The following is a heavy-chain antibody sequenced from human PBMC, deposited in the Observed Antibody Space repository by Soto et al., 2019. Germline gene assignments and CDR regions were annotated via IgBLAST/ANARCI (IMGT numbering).Heavy chain of an antibody. V-gene: IGHV5-10-1*01. J-gene: IGHJ6*02. Sequence: GDSVTMSCKGSGYSFTSYWISWVRQMPGKGLEWMGRIDPSDSYTNYSPSFQGHVTISADKSISTAYLQWSSLKASDTAMYYCAAPKQLSMGYYYGMDVWGQGTTVTVSS. CDR1: GYSFTSYW. D-gene: IGHD2-2*01. CDR3: AAPKQLSMGYYYGMDV. CDR2: IDPSDSYT.